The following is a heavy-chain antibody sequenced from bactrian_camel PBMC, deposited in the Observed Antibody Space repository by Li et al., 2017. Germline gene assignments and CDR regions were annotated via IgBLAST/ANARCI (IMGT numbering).Heavy chain of an antibody. J-gene: IGHJ6*01. D-gene: IGHD4*01. CDR3: AAALFGFYSDCAVHPFGY. CDR2: IRSDGTRT. Sequence: HVQLVESGGGLVHPGGSLRLSCEASGFTFSNYVMAWVRQAPGKGLEWVSSIRSDGTRTFYTNSVKGRFTISRDNAKNTVYLQMNSLKSADTALYYCAAALFGFYSDCAVHPFGYWGRGTQVTVS. V-gene: IGHV3S7*01. CDR1: GFTFSNYV.